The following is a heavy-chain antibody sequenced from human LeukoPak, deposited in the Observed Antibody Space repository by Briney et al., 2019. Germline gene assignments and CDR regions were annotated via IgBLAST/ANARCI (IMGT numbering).Heavy chain of an antibody. J-gene: IGHJ4*02. CDR2: VNQDGSGK. Sequence: GGSLRLSCAASGFTFSSAWMSWVRQAPGKGLEWVANVNQDGSGKYYVDSVKGRFTISKDNAKNSLYLQMNSLRAENTALYYCASLGYSSSWYAVNYWGQGTLVTVSS. CDR3: ASLGYSSSWYAVNY. V-gene: IGHV3-7*03. CDR1: GFTFSSAW. D-gene: IGHD6-13*01.